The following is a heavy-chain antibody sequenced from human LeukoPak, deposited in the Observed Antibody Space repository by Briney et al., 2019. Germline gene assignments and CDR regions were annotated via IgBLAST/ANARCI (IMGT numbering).Heavy chain of an antibody. V-gene: IGHV1-69*10. Sequence: SVKVSCKASGGTFSSYAISWVRQAPGQGLEWMGGIIPILGIANYAQKFQGRVTITADKSTSTAYMELSSLRSEDTAVYYCAIHTTVTTPFDYWGQGTTVTVSS. J-gene: IGHJ4*03. D-gene: IGHD4-17*01. CDR3: AIHTTVTTPFDY. CDR2: IIPILGIA. CDR1: GGTFSSYA.